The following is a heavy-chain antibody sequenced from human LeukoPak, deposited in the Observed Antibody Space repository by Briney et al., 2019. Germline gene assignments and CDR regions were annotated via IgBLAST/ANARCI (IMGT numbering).Heavy chain of an antibody. D-gene: IGHD3-22*01. V-gene: IGHV3-23*01. CDR2: ISGSGGST. Sequence: PGGSLRLSCAASGFTFSSYAMSLVRQAPGKGLEWVSAISGSGGSTYYADSVKGRFTISRDNSKNTLYLQMNSLRAEDTAVYYCAKGIGSSGYYQYYFDYWGQGTLVTVSS. J-gene: IGHJ4*02. CDR3: AKGIGSSGYYQYYFDY. CDR1: GFTFSSYA.